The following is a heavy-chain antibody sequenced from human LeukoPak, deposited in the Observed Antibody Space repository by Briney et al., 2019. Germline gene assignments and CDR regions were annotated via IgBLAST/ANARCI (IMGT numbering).Heavy chain of an antibody. V-gene: IGHV3-21*01. Sequence: PGGSLRLSCAASGFTFSGYSMNWVRQAPGKGLEWVSSITSSSSYIYYSDSVKGRFTISRDNAKNSMYLQMNSLRAEDTAVYYCARYQGRYRFDYWGQGTLVTVSS. D-gene: IGHD1-26*01. CDR1: GFTFSGYS. J-gene: IGHJ4*02. CDR2: ITSSSSYI. CDR3: ARYQGRYRFDY.